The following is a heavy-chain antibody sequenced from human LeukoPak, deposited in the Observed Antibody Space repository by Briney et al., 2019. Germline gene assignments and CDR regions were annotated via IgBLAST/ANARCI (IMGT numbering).Heavy chain of an antibody. V-gene: IGHV3-21*01. J-gene: IGHJ4*02. D-gene: IGHD6-13*01. CDR3: ARESKRWSSSWYYFDY. Sequence: GGSLRLSCAASGFSFSSYSTNWVRQAPGKGLGWVSSISSSSSYIYYADSVKGRFTISRDNAKSTLYIQMNSLRAEDTAVYYCARESKRWSSSWYYFDYWGQGTLVTVSS. CDR2: ISSSSSYI. CDR1: GFSFSSYS.